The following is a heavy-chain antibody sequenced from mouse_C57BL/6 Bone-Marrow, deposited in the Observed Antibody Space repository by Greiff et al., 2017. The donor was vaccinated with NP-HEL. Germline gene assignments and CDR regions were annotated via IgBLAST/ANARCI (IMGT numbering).Heavy chain of an antibody. CDR1: GFSFNTYA. Sequence: EVQLQESGGGLVQPKGSLKLSCAASGFSFNTYAMNWVRQAPGKGLEWVARIRSKSNNYATYYADSVKDRFTISRDDSESMLYLQMNNLKTEDTAMYYCVRHYYYGSSYDWYFDVWGTGTTVTVSS. V-gene: IGHV10-1*01. CDR2: IRSKSNNYAT. J-gene: IGHJ1*03. CDR3: VRHYYYGSSYDWYFDV. D-gene: IGHD1-1*01.